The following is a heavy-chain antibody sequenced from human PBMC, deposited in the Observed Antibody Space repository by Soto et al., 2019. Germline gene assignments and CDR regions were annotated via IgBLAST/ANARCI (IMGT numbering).Heavy chain of an antibody. J-gene: IGHJ4*02. CDR1: GGSISSGDYY. D-gene: IGHD4-4*01. CDR3: ARVVGTVTRYFDY. CDR2: IYYSGST. V-gene: IGHV4-30-4*01. Sequence: QVQLQESGPGLVKPSQTLSLTCTVSGGSISSGDYYWSWIRQPPGKGLEWIGYIYYSGSTYYNPSLKSRVTMSVDTSKNQFSLKLSSVTAADTAVYYCARVVGTVTRYFDYWGQGTLVTVSS.